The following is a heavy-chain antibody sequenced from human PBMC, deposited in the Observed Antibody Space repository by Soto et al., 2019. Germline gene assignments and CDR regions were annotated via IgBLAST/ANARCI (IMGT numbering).Heavy chain of an antibody. CDR3: AKGGYTFAYE. J-gene: IGHJ4*02. CDR2: ISSNSDAM. Sequence: TGGSLRLSCAASGFTFNTFPMNWVRLAPGKGLEWLSHISSNSDAMYYADSVKGRFTISRDNSQNTLFLQMTSLRADDTAVYYCAKGGYTFAYEWGQGALVTVSS. V-gene: IGHV3-23*01. CDR1: GFTFNTFP. D-gene: IGHD5-18*01.